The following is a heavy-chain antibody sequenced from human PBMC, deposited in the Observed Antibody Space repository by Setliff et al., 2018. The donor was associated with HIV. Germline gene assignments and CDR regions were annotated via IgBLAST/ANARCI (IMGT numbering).Heavy chain of an antibody. CDR2: IIPIFGMA. CDR1: GDIFNNNA. J-gene: IGHJ3*02. Sequence: SVKVSCKASGDIFNNNAINWVRQAPGQGLEWMGRIIPIFGMANYARKFQGRVTITADKSTSTAYLELSSLTYDDTAIYYCARAEFLGPESDFDIWGQGTMVTV. D-gene: IGHD3-10*01. CDR3: ARAEFLGPESDFDI. V-gene: IGHV1-69*04.